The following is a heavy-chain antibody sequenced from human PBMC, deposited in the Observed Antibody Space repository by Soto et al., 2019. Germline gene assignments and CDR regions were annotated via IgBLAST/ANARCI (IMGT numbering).Heavy chain of an antibody. D-gene: IGHD4-17*01. CDR1: GFTFSNVW. Sequence: GGSLRLSCAASGFTFSNVWMNWVRQAPGKGLEWVGRIKSKTDGGTTDYAAPVKGRFTISRDDSKNTLYLQINSLKIEDTALYYCTTDPTGGWFDPWGQGTLVTVSS. V-gene: IGHV3-15*07. CDR2: IKSKTDGGTT. J-gene: IGHJ5*02. CDR3: TTDPTGGWFDP.